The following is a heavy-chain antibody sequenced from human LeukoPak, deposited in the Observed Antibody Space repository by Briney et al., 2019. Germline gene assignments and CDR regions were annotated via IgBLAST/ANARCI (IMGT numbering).Heavy chain of an antibody. D-gene: IGHD1-26*01. CDR3: ARHGTRYYYYYMDV. CDR2: IYTSGST. CDR1: GNSISSGDNY. V-gene: IGHV4-61*02. Sequence: SETLSLTCTVSGNSISSGDNYWSWIRQPAGKGLEWIGRIYTSGSTNYNPSLKSRVTISGDTSKNQFSLRLSSVTAADTAVYYCARHGTRYYYYYMDVWGKGTTVTISS. J-gene: IGHJ6*03.